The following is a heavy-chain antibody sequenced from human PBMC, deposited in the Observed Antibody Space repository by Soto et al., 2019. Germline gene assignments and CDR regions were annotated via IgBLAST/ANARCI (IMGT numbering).Heavy chain of an antibody. Sequence: EVQLAESGGGLVQPGGSLRLSCAASGFTFSDHYMDWVRQAPGKGLEWVGRSRDKVHSHTTEYAASVKGRFTISRGDSENSLYLHVNSLKTEYTAVYYCARGVVSTGYFDYWGQGTLVTVSS. D-gene: IGHD5-12*01. CDR1: GFTFSDHY. V-gene: IGHV3-72*01. J-gene: IGHJ4*02. CDR2: SRDKVHSHTT. CDR3: ARGVVSTGYFDY.